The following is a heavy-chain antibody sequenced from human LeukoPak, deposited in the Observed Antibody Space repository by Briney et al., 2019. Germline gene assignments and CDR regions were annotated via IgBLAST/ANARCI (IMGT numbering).Heavy chain of an antibody. CDR3: ARGKYYGSGRYYPRGGDY. CDR2: MNPNSGNT. Sequence: ASVKVSCKASGYTFASYDINWVRQATGQGLEWMGWMNPNSGNTGYAQKFQGRVTMTRNTSISTAYMELSSLRSEDMAVYYCARGKYYGSGRYYPRGGDYWGQGTLVTVSS. D-gene: IGHD3-10*01. J-gene: IGHJ4*02. V-gene: IGHV1-8*01. CDR1: GYTFASYD.